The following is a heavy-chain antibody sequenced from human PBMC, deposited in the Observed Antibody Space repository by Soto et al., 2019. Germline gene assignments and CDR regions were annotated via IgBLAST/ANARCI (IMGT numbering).Heavy chain of an antibody. V-gene: IGHV1-46*02. CDR2: IIPTSGSP. CDR3: ARDPTRRSTVLRPFTYSPYDVDV. Sequence: ASVKVSCKASGYTFNRYFIHWVRQAPGQGLEWLGVIIPTSGSPSYTETFQGRVTMTSDTSTSTVYMELHSLTSGDTAVYYCARDPTRRSTVLRPFTYSPYDVDVWGQGTTVTVSS. J-gene: IGHJ6*02. CDR1: GYTFNRYF. D-gene: IGHD3-22*01.